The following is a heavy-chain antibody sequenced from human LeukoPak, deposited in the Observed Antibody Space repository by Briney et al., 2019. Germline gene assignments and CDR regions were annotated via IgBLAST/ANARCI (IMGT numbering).Heavy chain of an antibody. CDR3: ARDPPLTSTYYDFWSGYYIPAPHMDV. V-gene: IGHV3-48*02. CDR1: GFTFSSYS. D-gene: IGHD3-3*01. Sequence: GGSLRLSCAASGFTFSSYSMNWVRQAPGKGLEWVSYISSSSSTIYYADSVKGRFTISRDNAKNSLYLQMNSLRDEDTAVYYCARDPPLTSTYYDFWSGYYIPAPHMDVWGQGTTVTVSS. CDR2: ISSSSSTI. J-gene: IGHJ6*02.